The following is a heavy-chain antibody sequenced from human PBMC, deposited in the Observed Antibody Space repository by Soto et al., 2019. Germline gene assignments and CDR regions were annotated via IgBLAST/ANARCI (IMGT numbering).Heavy chain of an antibody. D-gene: IGHD2-15*01. CDR1: GGSISSYY. CDR2: IYYSGST. Sequence: SETLSLTCTVPGGSISSYYWSWIRQPPGKGLEWIGYIYYSGSTNYNPSLKSRVTISVDTSKNQFSLKLSSVTAADTAVYYCAREVGYCSGGSCYSGNWFDPWGQGTLVTVSS. CDR3: AREVGYCSGGSCYSGNWFDP. V-gene: IGHV4-59*01. J-gene: IGHJ5*02.